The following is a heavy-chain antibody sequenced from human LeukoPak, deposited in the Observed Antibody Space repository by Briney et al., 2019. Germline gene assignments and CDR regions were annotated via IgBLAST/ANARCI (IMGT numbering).Heavy chain of an antibody. D-gene: IGHD4-17*01. J-gene: IGHJ4*02. CDR2: IYYSGST. V-gene: IGHV4-30-4*01. CDR3: ARKSTVTTWETDY. Sequence: NPSETLSLTCTVSGGSISSGDYYWSWIRQPPGKGLEWIGYIYYSGSTYYNPSLKSRVTISVDTSKNQFSLKLSSVTAADTAVYYCARKSTVTTWETDYWGQGTLVTVSS. CDR1: GGSISSGDYY.